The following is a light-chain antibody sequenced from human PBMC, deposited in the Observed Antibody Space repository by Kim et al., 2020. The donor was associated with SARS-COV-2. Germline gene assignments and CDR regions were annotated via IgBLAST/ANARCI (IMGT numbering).Light chain of an antibody. J-gene: IGLJ3*02. V-gene: IGLV1-40*01. CDR3: QTYDSRLSV. Sequence: QSVLTQPPSLSGAPGQRVTISCTGSSSNIGAGYDVHWYKQFPGTAPKLLIHGNSNRPSGVPDRFSGSKSGTSASLAISGLQAEDEADYYCQTYDSRLSVFGGGTKVTVL. CDR1: SSNIGAGYD. CDR2: GNS.